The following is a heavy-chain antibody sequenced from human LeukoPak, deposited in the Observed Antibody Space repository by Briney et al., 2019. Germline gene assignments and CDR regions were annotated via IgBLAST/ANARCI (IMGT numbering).Heavy chain of an antibody. CDR2: ISSSSSTI. CDR1: GLTFSGYD. Sequence: GGSLSLSCEASGLTFSGYDMNWVRQAPGKGLEWVSYISSSSSTIYYADSVKGRFTISRDNAKNSLYLHMNSLKDEDTAVYYCARGALDFDYWGQGTLVTVSS. V-gene: IGHV3-48*02. J-gene: IGHJ4*02. CDR3: ARGALDFDY.